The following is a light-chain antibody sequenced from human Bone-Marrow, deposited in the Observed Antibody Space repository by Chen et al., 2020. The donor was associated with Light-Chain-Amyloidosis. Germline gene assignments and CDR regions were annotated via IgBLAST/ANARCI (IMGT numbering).Light chain of an antibody. CDR1: SSDVGGDNH. Sequence: QSALTQPASVSGSPGQSITISCTGTSSDVGGDNHVSWYQQHPDKAPKLMIYELTNRPSWVPHRCSCSKSDNTPSLTISGPQTEGEAEYFGSSDTSTSNLVFGSGTSLTGL. CDR3: SSDTSTSNLV. J-gene: IGLJ1*01. CDR2: ELT. V-gene: IGLV2-14*01.